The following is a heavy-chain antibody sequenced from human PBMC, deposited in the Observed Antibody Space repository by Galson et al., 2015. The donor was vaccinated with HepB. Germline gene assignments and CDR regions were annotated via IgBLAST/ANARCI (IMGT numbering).Heavy chain of an antibody. D-gene: IGHD2-15*01. Sequence: LRLSCAASGFNIRRLWLSWIRQAPGKGLEWVGHFKSETDGGTIDYAASVKGRFTISRDDSKNTLYLQMSSLQTEDTAIYYCNTATQHLAVVTYWGQGTLVTVSS. CDR1: GFNIRRLW. CDR2: FKSETDGGTI. J-gene: IGHJ4*02. V-gene: IGHV3-15*01. CDR3: NTATQHLAVVTY.